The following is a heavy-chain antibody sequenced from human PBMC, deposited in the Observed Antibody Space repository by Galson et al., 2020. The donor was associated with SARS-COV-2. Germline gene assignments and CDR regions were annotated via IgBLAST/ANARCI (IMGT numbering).Heavy chain of an antibody. J-gene: IGHJ6*02. CDR3: ARGPRTYCSGGSCYFLDYYYYGMDV. V-gene: IGHV1-8*01. Sequence: ASVKVSCKASGYTFTSYDINWVRQATGQGLEWMGWMNPNSGNTGSAQKFQGRVTMTRNTSISTAYMELSSLRSEDTAVYYCARGPRTYCSGGSCYFLDYYYYGMDVWGQGTTVTVSS. CDR1: GYTFTSYD. D-gene: IGHD2-15*01. CDR2: MNPNSGNT.